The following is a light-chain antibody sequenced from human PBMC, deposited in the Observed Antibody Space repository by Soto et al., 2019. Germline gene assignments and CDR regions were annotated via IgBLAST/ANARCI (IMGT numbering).Light chain of an antibody. CDR2: AAS. CDR3: QQSLSSPYS. J-gene: IGKJ2*01. V-gene: IGKV1-39*01. Sequence: DIQMTQSPSSLSASVGDRVTITCRASQTISTYLNWYQQKPGKAPKLLIYAASSLQSGVPSRFSGSGSGTDFTLTIRSLQPEDFATYYCQQSLSSPYSFRRGTKLEIK. CDR1: QTISTY.